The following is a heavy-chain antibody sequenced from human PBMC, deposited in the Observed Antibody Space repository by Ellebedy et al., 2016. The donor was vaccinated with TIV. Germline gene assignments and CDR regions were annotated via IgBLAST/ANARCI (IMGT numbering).Heavy chain of an antibody. Sequence: SETLSLXXTVYGGSIGSGDYYWSWIRQPPGKGLEWIGYISNRGNSYYNPSLKSRVTISLDTSKNQFSLKLRSVTAADTAVYYCARDRVVVVTASDAFDIWGQGTMVTVSS. CDR3: ARDRVVVVTASDAFDI. J-gene: IGHJ3*02. CDR2: ISNRGNS. CDR1: GGSIGSGDYY. D-gene: IGHD2-21*02. V-gene: IGHV4-30-4*01.